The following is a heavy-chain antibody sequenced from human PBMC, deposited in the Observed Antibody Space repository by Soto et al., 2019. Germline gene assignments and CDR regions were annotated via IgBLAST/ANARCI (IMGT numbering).Heavy chain of an antibody. CDR1: GYIFSIYW. CDR3: ARLQAAAGDNDLTFDY. CDR2: IYPGDSDT. J-gene: IGHJ4*02. D-gene: IGHD6-13*01. Sequence: HGESLKISCKGSGYIFSIYWIGWVRQMPGKGLEWMGIIYPGDSDTRYSPSFQGQVTISADKSISTAYLQWSSLKASDTAMYYCARLQAAAGDNDLTFDYWGQGTQVTV. V-gene: IGHV5-51*01.